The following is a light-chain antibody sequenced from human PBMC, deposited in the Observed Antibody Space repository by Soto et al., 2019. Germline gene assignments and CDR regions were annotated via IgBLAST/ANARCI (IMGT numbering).Light chain of an antibody. CDR1: QSVRSNY. J-gene: IGKJ2*01. V-gene: IGKV3-20*01. CDR2: GAS. CDR3: QHYGSSAYT. Sequence: EIVLTQSPGTLSLSPGERATLSCRASQSVRSNYLAWYQQKPGQAPRLLIYGASSRATGIPDRFSGSGSGKDFTLTISRLEPEGFAVYYCQHYGSSAYTFGQGTTLEIK.